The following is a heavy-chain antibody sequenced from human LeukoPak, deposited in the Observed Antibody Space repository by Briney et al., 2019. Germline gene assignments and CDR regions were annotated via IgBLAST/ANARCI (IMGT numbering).Heavy chain of an antibody. Sequence: GSLSLSCAASGFTFSSYGMHWVRQAPGKGLEWVAFIRYDGSNKYYADSVKGRFTISRDNAKDTLYLQMNSLRPEDTAVYYCARDGGDSSGYYWGLGYWGQGTLVTVSS. CDR1: GFTFSSYG. D-gene: IGHD3-22*01. V-gene: IGHV3-30*02. CDR2: IRYDGSNK. J-gene: IGHJ4*02. CDR3: ARDGGDSSGYYWGLGY.